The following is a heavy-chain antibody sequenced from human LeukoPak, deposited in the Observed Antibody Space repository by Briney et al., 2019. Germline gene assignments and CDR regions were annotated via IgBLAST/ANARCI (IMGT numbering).Heavy chain of an antibody. CDR3: ARCTVVNGGVRSFDI. V-gene: IGHV3-48*01. J-gene: IGHJ3*02. CDR1: GFTFSSYS. Sequence: PGGSLRLSCAASGFTFSSYSMNWVRQAPGKGLEWASYISSRSATIYYADSVKGRFTISRDNAKNSLYLQMNSLRAEDTAVYYCARCTVVNGGVRSFDIWGQGTMVTVSS. D-gene: IGHD4-23*01. CDR2: ISSRSATI.